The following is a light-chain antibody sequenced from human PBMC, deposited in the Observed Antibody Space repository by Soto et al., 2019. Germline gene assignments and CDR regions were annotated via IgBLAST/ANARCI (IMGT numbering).Light chain of an antibody. CDR3: QQYYSFPWT. J-gene: IGKJ1*01. CDR2: DAS. Sequence: DIQMTQSPSTLSGSVGDRATITCRASQSISSWLAWYQQKPGKAPKLLIYDASTLQSGVPSRFSGSGSGTDFTLTISCLQSEDFATYYCQQYYSFPWTFGQGTKVDNK. V-gene: IGKV1-5*01. CDR1: QSISSW.